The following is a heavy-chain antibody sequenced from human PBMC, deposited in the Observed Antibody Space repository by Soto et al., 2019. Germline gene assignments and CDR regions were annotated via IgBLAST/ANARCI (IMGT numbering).Heavy chain of an antibody. CDR2: INHSGST. D-gene: IGHD3-10*01. J-gene: IGHJ6*02. Sequence: SETLSLTCAVYGGSFSGYYWSWIRQPPGKGLEWIGEINHSGSTNYNPSLKSRVTISVDTSKNQFSLKLSSVTAADTAVYYCAREVGGNTMVRGVKHYGMDVWGQGTTVTVSS. CDR1: GGSFSGYY. CDR3: AREVGGNTMVRGVKHYGMDV. V-gene: IGHV4-34*01.